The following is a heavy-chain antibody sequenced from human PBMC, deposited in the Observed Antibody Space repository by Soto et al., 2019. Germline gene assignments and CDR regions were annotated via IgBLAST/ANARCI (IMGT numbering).Heavy chain of an antibody. CDR1: NYSMSNPHY. V-gene: IGHV4-38-2*02. CDR3: ATAYIMAVAGSTFDY. D-gene: IGHD6-19*01. J-gene: IGHJ4*01. CDR2: MYDGGNT. Sequence: ETLSLTCTVSNYSMSNPHYWGWIRQPPGKGPEWIASMYDGGNTFYNPSLKSRITMSMDTSKNQFSLKLRFMTAADTAVYYCATAYIMAVAGSTFDYWGPGALLPVSP.